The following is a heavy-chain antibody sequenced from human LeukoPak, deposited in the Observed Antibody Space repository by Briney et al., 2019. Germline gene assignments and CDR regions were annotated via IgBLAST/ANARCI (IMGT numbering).Heavy chain of an antibody. Sequence: GASVKVSCKASGYTSTSYDINWVRQATGQGLEWMGWMNPNSGNTGYAQKFQGRVTMTRNTSISTAYMELSSLRSEDTAVYYCARGDGNDYYYYYMDVWGKGTTVTVSS. CDR3: ARGDGNDYYYYYMDV. D-gene: IGHD1-1*01. V-gene: IGHV1-8*01. J-gene: IGHJ6*03. CDR1: GYTSTSYD. CDR2: MNPNSGNT.